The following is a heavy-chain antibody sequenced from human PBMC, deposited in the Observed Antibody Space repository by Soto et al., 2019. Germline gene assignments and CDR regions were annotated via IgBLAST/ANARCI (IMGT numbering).Heavy chain of an antibody. D-gene: IGHD3-3*01. Sequence: SVKISCKASGGTFSSYAISWVRQAPEQGLEWMGGIIPIFGTANYAQKFQGRVTITADESTSTAYMELSSLRSEDTAVYYCARDDYDFWSGSRMDVWGQGTTVTVSS. CDR3: ARDDYDFWSGSRMDV. CDR2: IIPIFGTA. J-gene: IGHJ6*02. CDR1: GGTFSSYA. V-gene: IGHV1-69*13.